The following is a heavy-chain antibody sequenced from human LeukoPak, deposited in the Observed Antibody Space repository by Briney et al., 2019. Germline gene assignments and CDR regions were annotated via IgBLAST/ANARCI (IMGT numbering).Heavy chain of an antibody. J-gene: IGHJ4*02. Sequence: ASVKVSFKASGYTFTSYGISWVRQAPGQGLEWMGWISAYNGNTKYAQKLQGRVTMTTDTSTSTAYMELRSLRSDDTAVYYCARDRPDYYDSSAYLRGLYSAFGCWGQGTLVTVSS. CDR1: GYTFTSYG. V-gene: IGHV1-18*01. CDR2: ISAYNGNT. D-gene: IGHD3-22*01. CDR3: ARDRPDYYDSSAYLRGLYSAFGC.